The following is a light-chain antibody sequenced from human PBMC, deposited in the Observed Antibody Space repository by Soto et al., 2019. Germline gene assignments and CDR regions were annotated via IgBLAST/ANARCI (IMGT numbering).Light chain of an antibody. J-gene: IGKJ2*01. CDR3: QQYNTCPPYMYT. Sequence: EIVMTQSPATLSVSPGERATLSCRASPSVSSHLAWYQQKPVQAPRLLLYGASTRATGIPARFSGSGSGTEFTLTISSLQSEDFAVYYCQQYNTCPPYMYTFGQGTKLEIK. CDR2: GAS. CDR1: PSVSSH. V-gene: IGKV3-15*01.